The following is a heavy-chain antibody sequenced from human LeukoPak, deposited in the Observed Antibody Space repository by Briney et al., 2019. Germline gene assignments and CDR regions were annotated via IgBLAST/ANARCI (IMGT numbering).Heavy chain of an antibody. CDR3: ARESVTTQSFDY. CDR1: GNYW. Sequence: GGSLRLSCAASGNYWMHWVRQAPGKGLEWVSVIYSGGSTYYADSVKGRFTISRDNSKNTLYLQMNSLRAEDTAVYYCARESVTTQSFDYWGQGTLVTVSS. J-gene: IGHJ4*02. CDR2: IYSGGST. V-gene: IGHV3-53*01. D-gene: IGHD4-11*01.